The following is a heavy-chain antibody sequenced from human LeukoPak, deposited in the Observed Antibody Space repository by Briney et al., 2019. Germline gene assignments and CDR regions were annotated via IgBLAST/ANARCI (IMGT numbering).Heavy chain of an antibody. J-gene: IGHJ4*02. D-gene: IGHD3-22*01. CDR1: GFSFSSYN. CDR3: AKGYYYDSSGYYFLYYFDY. Sequence: PGGSLRLPCAASGFSFSSYNMNWVRQAPGKGLEWISYISSTRPTIYYADSVKGRFTISRDNSKNTLYLQMNSLRAEDTAVYYCAKGYYYDSSGYYFLYYFDYWGQGTLVTVSS. V-gene: IGHV3-48*01. CDR2: ISSTRPTI.